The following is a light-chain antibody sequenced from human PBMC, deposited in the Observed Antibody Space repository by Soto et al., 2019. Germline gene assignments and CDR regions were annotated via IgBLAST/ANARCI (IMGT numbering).Light chain of an antibody. CDR2: GAS. CDR3: QQYSNWPYT. CDR1: QSVSSK. J-gene: IGKJ2*01. V-gene: IGKV3-15*01. Sequence: EIVMTQSPATLSLSRGERVTLSCRASQSVSSKLAWYQQKPGQAPRLLIYGASIRATDIPARFSGSGSGTEFTLTISRLQSEDFAIFYCQQYSNWPYTFGQGTKLEIK.